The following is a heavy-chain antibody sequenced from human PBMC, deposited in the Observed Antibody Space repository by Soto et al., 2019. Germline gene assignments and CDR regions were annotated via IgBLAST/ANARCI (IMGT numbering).Heavy chain of an antibody. CDR1: GGSISSSSYY. CDR2: INHSGST. CDR3: ASGKHIVATIRYYYYGMDV. Sequence: PSETLSLTCTVSGGSISSSSYYWSWIRQPPGKGLEWIGEINHSGSTNYNPSLKSRVTISVDTSKNQFSLNLRSVTAADTAVYYCASGKHIVATIRYYYYGMDVWGQGTTVTVSS. J-gene: IGHJ6*02. D-gene: IGHD5-12*01. V-gene: IGHV4-39*07.